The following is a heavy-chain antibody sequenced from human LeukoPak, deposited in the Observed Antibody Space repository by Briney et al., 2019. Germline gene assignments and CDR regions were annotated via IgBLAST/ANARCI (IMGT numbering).Heavy chain of an antibody. CDR3: ATKTTWGLFILP. D-gene: IGHD3/OR15-3a*01. Sequence: SETLSLTCAVYGGSFSGYYWSWIRQPPGKGLEWIGEINHSGSTNYNPSLKSRVTISVDTSKNKFSLNLSCVTAADTAVYYCATKTTWGLFILPGGETTLVTASS. CDR2: INHSGST. CDR1: GGSFSGYY. V-gene: IGHV4-34*01. J-gene: IGHJ4*02.